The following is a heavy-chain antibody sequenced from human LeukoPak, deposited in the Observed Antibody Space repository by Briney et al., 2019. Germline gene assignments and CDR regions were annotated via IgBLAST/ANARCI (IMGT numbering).Heavy chain of an antibody. Sequence: SETLSLTCTVSGGSISSSYWSWIRQPPGRGLEWIGYIYYSGNTNYNPSLKSRVTISVDTSKNQFSLKLSSVTAADTAVYYCARVRWGIYYYMDVWGKGTTVTVSS. CDR1: GGSISSSY. J-gene: IGHJ6*03. CDR2: IYYSGNT. V-gene: IGHV4-59*01. D-gene: IGHD2-8*02. CDR3: ARVRWGIYYYMDV.